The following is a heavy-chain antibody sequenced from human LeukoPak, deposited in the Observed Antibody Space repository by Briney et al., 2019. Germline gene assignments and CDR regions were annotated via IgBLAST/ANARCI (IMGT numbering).Heavy chain of an antibody. V-gene: IGHV3-23*01. CDR1: GFTFSSYA. Sequence: GGSLRLTCAASGFTFSSYAMSWVRQAPARGLEWVSSLRGDGETFYADSVKGRFTLSRDESRNTVYLQMNNLRVEDTAVYFCAKASWVSSADAVLWGQGTLVTVSS. J-gene: IGHJ4*02. D-gene: IGHD3-16*01. CDR3: AKASWVSSADAVL. CDR2: LRGDGET.